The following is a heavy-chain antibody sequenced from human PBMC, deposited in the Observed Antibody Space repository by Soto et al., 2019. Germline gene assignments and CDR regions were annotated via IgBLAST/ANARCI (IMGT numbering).Heavy chain of an antibody. D-gene: IGHD3-10*01. V-gene: IGHV3-11*05. Sequence: PGGSLRLSCAASGFTFSDYYMNCIRQAPGKGLEWVSYISRSSTYTNYAGSVKGRFTISRDNAKNSLYLQMNSLRAEDTAVYYCARDHYGPGWFDPWGQGTLVTVSS. CDR1: GFTFSDYY. CDR2: ISRSSTYT. J-gene: IGHJ5*02. CDR3: ARDHYGPGWFDP.